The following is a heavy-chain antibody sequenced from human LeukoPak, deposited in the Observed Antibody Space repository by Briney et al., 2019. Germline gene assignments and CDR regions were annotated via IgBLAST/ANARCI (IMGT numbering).Heavy chain of an antibody. D-gene: IGHD3-16*02. V-gene: IGHV4-59*08. J-gene: IGHJ2*01. CDR3: ARIVRQDGGYLDL. CDR2: TSDSGSS. CDR1: AGSISAYY. Sequence: SETLFLTCTVSAGSISAYYWTWIRQPPGKGLEWIGYTSDSGSSNYKSSLKSRVSMSVDTSKRQFSLTLTSVTAADTAVYYCARIVRQDGGYLDLWGRGSLVTVSS.